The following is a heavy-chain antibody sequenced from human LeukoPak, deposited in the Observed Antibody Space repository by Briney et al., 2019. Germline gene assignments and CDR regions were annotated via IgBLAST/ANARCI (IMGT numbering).Heavy chain of an antibody. CDR1: GGSISSYY. J-gene: IGHJ5*02. D-gene: IGHD3-22*01. V-gene: IGHV4-59*01. CDR3: AAATYYYDSPNWFDP. Sequence: SETLSLTCTVSGGSISSYYWSWIRQPPGKGLEWIGYIYYSGSTNYNPSLKSRVTISVDTSKNQFSLKLSSVTAADTAVYYCAAATYYYDSPNWFDPWGQGTLVTVSS. CDR2: IYYSGST.